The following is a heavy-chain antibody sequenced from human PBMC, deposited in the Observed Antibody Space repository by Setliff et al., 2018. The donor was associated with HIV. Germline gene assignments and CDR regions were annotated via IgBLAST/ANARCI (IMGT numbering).Heavy chain of an antibody. V-gene: IGHV4-4*07. D-gene: IGHD1-26*01. CDR1: GDSISSYY. CDR3: ARGSPRYSGSYGWFDP. CDR2: IHTSGST. J-gene: IGHJ5*02. Sequence: SETLSLTCTVSGDSISSYYWSWIRQPAGKGLEWIGRIHTSGSTNYNPSLKSQVTLSVDTSKNQFSLKLSSVTAADTAVYYCARGSPRYSGSYGWFDPWGQGTLVTVSS.